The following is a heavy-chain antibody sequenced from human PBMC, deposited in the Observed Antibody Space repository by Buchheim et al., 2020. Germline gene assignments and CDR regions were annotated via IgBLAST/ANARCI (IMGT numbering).Heavy chain of an antibody. CDR3: AGGPLYGDYNVGMDV. J-gene: IGHJ6*02. D-gene: IGHD4-17*01. V-gene: IGHV3-48*03. CDR1: GFTFSSYE. Sequence: EVQLVESGGGLVQPGGSLRLSCAASGFTFSSYEMNWVRQVPGKGLEWVSYISSSGSTIYYADSVKGRFTISRDNAKNSLYVQMNSLRAEDTAVYYCAGGPLYGDYNVGMDVWGQGTT. CDR2: ISSSGSTI.